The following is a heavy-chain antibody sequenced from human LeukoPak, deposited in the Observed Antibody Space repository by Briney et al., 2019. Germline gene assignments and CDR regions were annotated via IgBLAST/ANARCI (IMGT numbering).Heavy chain of an antibody. Sequence: SETLSLTCGVSGGTISNTNWLTWVREPPGKGLEWIGEVNLQGSTNSNPSLKSRVAISVDKSENHISLKLTSVTAADTAVYYCAREGGPYRPLDYSGQGTLVTVAS. CDR2: VNLQGST. V-gene: IGHV4-4*02. J-gene: IGHJ4*02. CDR3: AREGGPYRPLDY. CDR1: GGTISNTNW.